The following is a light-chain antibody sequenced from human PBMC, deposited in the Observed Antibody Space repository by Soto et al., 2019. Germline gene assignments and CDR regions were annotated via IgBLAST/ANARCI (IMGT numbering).Light chain of an antibody. CDR1: QSITSNY. V-gene: IGKV3-20*01. CDR2: GAS. CDR3: QEYSGSSEWT. J-gene: IGKJ1*01. Sequence: EIVLTQSPGTLSLSPGERATLSCRASQSITSNYLAWYQQKPGQTPRLLIYGASRRATGIADRFSGSGSGKDFPLTIGRVEPEDLAVYYCQEYSGSSEWTVGQGIKVEMK.